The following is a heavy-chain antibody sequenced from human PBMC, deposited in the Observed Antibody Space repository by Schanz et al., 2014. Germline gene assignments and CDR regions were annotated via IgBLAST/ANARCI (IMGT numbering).Heavy chain of an antibody. V-gene: IGHV3-64D*06. CDR3: VRVVVDSVPLYWPDYGMDV. Sequence: EVQLVESGGCLVQPGGSLRLSCSASGFTSTRYTLHWVRQAPGKGPEFVSAISSDGERTYYTDSVKGRFTISRDNSKGRLYLQMSSLSPEDTAVYYCVRVVVDSVPLYWPDYGMDVWGQGTTVTVSS. CDR2: ISSDGERT. CDR1: GFTSTRYT. D-gene: IGHD3-22*01. J-gene: IGHJ6*02.